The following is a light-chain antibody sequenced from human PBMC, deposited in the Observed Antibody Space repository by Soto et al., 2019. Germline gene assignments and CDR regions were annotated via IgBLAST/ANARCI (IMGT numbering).Light chain of an antibody. J-gene: IGKJ5*01. CDR1: QGISSY. CDR2: AAS. V-gene: IGKV1-9*01. Sequence: DIQLTQSPSFLSASVGDRVTITCRASQGISSYLACYQQKPGKAPTLLIYAASTLQSGVPSRFSGSGSGTEFTLTISSLQPEDFATYYCQQLNSYLITFGQGTRLEIK. CDR3: QQLNSYLIT.